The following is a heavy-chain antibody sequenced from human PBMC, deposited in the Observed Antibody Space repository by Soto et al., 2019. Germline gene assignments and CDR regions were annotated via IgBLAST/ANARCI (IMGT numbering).Heavy chain of an antibody. V-gene: IGHV3-30-3*01. D-gene: IGHD6-19*01. Sequence: QVQLVESGGGVVQPGRSLRLSCAASGFTFSSYAMHWVRQAPGKGLEWVAVISYDGSNKYYADSVKGRFTISRDNSKNTLYLQMNSLRAEDTAVYYCATQAGRSSGWSDYWGQGTLVTVSS. CDR3: ATQAGRSSGWSDY. CDR2: ISYDGSNK. CDR1: GFTFSSYA. J-gene: IGHJ4*02.